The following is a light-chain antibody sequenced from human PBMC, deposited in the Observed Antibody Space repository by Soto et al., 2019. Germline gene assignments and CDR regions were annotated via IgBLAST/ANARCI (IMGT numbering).Light chain of an antibody. CDR2: EVN. CDR1: GSDVGAYNL. Sequence: SVLTQPASVSGSPGQSITISCAGNGSDVGAYNLVSWYQQHPGKAPKLILCEVNTRPSGISNRFSGSKSGDTASLTISGLQAEDEADYFCCSYAGTVAYVFGTGTKVTV. CDR3: CSYAGTVAYV. J-gene: IGLJ1*01. V-gene: IGLV2-23*02.